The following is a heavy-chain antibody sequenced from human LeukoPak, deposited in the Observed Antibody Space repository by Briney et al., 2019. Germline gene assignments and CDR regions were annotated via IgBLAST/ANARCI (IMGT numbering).Heavy chain of an antibody. D-gene: IGHD2-21*02. CDR1: GFTFSSYA. CDR3: ARDSSAYCGGDCYPDY. Sequence: GGSLRLSCAASGFTFSSYAMHWVRQAPGKGLEWVAVISYDGSNKYYADSVKGRFTISRDNSKNTLYLQMNSLRAEDTAVYYCARDSSAYCGGDCYPDYWGQGTLVTVSS. CDR2: ISYDGSNK. V-gene: IGHV3-30-3*01. J-gene: IGHJ4*02.